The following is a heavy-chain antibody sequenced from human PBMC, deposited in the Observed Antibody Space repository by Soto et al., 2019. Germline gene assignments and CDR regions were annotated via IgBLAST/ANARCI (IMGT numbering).Heavy chain of an antibody. CDR3: ARTAPMDAGDKYYYDF. CDR2: IIPFFGTA. D-gene: IGHD3-16*01. CDR1: GGTFSTFG. Sequence: SVKVSCKTSGGTFSTFGISWVRQAPGQGLEWMGGIIPFFGTAEYSQKFEDRITITADESTNTVYMDLRSLTSGDTAIYYCARTAPMDAGDKYYYDFWGQGALVTVSS. V-gene: IGHV1-69*13. J-gene: IGHJ4*02.